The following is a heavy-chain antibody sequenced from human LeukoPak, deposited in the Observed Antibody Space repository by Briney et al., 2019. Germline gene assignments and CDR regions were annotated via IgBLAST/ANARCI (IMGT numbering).Heavy chain of an antibody. CDR1: GGTFSSYA. J-gene: IGHJ3*02. CDR2: IIPILGIA. CDR3: ARDLDILTGYSHDAFDI. D-gene: IGHD3-9*01. Sequence: SVKVSCKASGGTFSSYAISWVRQAPGQGLEWMGRIIPILGIASYAQKFQGRVTITADKSTSTACMELSSLRSEDTAVYYCARDLDILTGYSHDAFDIWGQGTMVTVSS. V-gene: IGHV1-69*04.